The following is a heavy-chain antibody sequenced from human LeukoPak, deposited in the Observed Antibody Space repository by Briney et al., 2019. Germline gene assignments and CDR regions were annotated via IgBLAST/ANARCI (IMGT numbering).Heavy chain of an antibody. Sequence: GGSLRLSCAASGFTFSSYSMTWVRQAPGKGLEWVANIKQDGIGKYYVDSVEGRFTISRDNAKNSLYLQMNSLRAEDTAVYYCATDSDRRSDYWGQGTLVTVSS. CDR1: GFTFSSYS. V-gene: IGHV3-7*05. D-gene: IGHD3-22*01. CDR2: IKQDGIGK. J-gene: IGHJ4*02. CDR3: ATDSDRRSDY.